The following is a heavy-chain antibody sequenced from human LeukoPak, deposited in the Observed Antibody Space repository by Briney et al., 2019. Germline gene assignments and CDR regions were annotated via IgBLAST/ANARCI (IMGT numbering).Heavy chain of an antibody. CDR3: ATPVAYWFDP. V-gene: IGHV1-24*01. D-gene: IGHD2-8*02. CDR1: GHTLTELS. Sequence: ASVKVSCKVSGHTLTELSMHWLRQAPGKGVEWMGGFDPEDGETIYAQKFQGRVTMTEDTSTDTAYMELSSLRSEDTAVYYCATPVAYWFDPWGQGTLVTVSS. J-gene: IGHJ5*02. CDR2: FDPEDGET.